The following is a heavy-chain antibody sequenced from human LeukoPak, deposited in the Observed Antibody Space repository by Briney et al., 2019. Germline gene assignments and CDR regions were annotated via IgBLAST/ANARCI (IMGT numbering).Heavy chain of an antibody. Sequence: GGSLRLSCAASGFTFSSYSMNWVRQAPGKGREWVSSISSSSSYIYYADSVKGRFTISRDNAKNSLYLQMNSLRAEDTAVYYCARDPMPRYCSSTSCYMEYWGQGTLVTVSS. J-gene: IGHJ4*02. CDR2: ISSSSSYI. V-gene: IGHV3-21*04. D-gene: IGHD2-2*01. CDR1: GFTFSSYS. CDR3: ARDPMPRYCSSTSCYMEY.